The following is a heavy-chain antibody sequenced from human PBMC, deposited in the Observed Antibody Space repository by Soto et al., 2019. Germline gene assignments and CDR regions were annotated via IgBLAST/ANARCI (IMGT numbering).Heavy chain of an antibody. Sequence: SETLSLTCAVYGGSFSGYYWSWIRQPPGKGLEWIGEINHSGSTNYNPSLKSRVTISVDTSKNQFSLKLSSVTAADTAVYYCARGYGGYDHSYYYYYMDVWGKGTTVTVSS. V-gene: IGHV4-34*01. CDR3: ARGYGGYDHSYYYYYMDV. CDR2: INHSGST. J-gene: IGHJ6*03. CDR1: GGSFSGYY. D-gene: IGHD5-12*01.